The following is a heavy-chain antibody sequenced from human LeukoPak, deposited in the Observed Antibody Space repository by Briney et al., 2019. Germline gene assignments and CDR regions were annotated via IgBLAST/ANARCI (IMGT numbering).Heavy chain of an antibody. D-gene: IGHD2-2*01. V-gene: IGHV4-4*07. CDR2: IYTSGST. CDR3: ARDIPTDIVVVPAAVNHYYYYGMDV. CDR1: GGSISSYY. J-gene: IGHJ6*02. Sequence: PSETLSLTCTVSGGSISSYYWSWIRQPAGKGLEWIGRIYTSGSTNYNPSLKSRVTMSVDTSKNQFSLKLSSVTAADTAAYYCARDIPTDIVVVPAAVNHYYYYGMDVWGQGTTVTVSS.